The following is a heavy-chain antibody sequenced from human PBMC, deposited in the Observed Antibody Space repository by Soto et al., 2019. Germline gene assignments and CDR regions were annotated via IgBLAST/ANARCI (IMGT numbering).Heavy chain of an antibody. CDR2: INHSGST. D-gene: IGHD3-3*01. CDR3: AVLWSGYYYYGMDV. V-gene: IGHV4-34*01. Sequence: PSETLSLTCAVYGGSFSGYYWSWIRQPPGKGLEWIGEINHSGSTNYNPSLKSRVTISVDTSKNQFSLKLSSVTAADTAVYYCAVLWSGYYYYGMDVWGQGTTVTVYS. CDR1: GGSFSGYY. J-gene: IGHJ6*02.